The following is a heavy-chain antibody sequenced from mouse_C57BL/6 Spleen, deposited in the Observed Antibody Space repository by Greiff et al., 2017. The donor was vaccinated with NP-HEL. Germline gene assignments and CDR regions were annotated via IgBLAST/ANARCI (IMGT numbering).Heavy chain of an antibody. CDR2: IDPETGGT. CDR3: TRSGYWGY. D-gene: IGHD4-1*01. J-gene: IGHJ2*01. CDR1: GYTFTDYE. V-gene: IGHV1-15*01. Sequence: QVHVKQSGAELVRPGASVTLSCKASGYTFTDYEMHWVKQTPVHGLEWIGAIDPETGGTAYNQKFKGKAILTADKSSSTAYMELRSLTSEDSAVYYCTRSGYWGYWGQGTTLTVSS.